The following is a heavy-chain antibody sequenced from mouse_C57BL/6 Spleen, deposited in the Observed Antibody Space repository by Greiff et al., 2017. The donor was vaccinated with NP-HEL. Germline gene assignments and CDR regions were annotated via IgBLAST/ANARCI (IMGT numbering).Heavy chain of an antibody. V-gene: IGHV1-55*01. CDR2: IYPGSGST. Sequence: VQLQPSGAELVKPGASVKMSCKASGYTFTSYWITWVKQRPGQGLEWIGDIYPGSGSTNYNEKFKSKATLTVDTSSSTAYMQLSSLTSEDSAVYYCARIYYGSPSDYWGQGTTLTVSS. CDR3: ARIYYGSPSDY. D-gene: IGHD1-1*01. CDR1: GYTFTSYW. J-gene: IGHJ2*01.